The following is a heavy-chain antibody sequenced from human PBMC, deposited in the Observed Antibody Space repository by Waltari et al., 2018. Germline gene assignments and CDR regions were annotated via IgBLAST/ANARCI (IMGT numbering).Heavy chain of an antibody. Sequence: EVQLVASGGGLVQPGGSLRLSCEAPGFPFSSYWMPWFRQAPGKGLEWVANIKQDGSEKYYVDSVKGRFTISRDNAKNSLYLQMNSLRAEDTAVYYCARGGSASIFDYWGQGTLVTVSS. CDR2: IKQDGSEK. CDR1: GFPFSSYW. CDR3: ARGGSASIFDY. J-gene: IGHJ4*02. V-gene: IGHV3-7*01. D-gene: IGHD6-25*01.